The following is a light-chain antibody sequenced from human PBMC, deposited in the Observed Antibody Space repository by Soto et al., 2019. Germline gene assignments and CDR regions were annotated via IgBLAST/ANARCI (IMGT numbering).Light chain of an antibody. V-gene: IGLV1-40*01. CDR3: QSYDSSLSGYV. CDR2: GNS. J-gene: IGLJ1*01. Sequence: QLVLTQPPSVSGAPGQRVTISCTGSSSNIGAGYDVHWYRQLPGTAPKLLIYGNSNRPSGVPDRFSGSKSGTSASLAITGLQAEDEADYYCQSYDSSLSGYVFGTGTKVTVL. CDR1: SSNIGAGYD.